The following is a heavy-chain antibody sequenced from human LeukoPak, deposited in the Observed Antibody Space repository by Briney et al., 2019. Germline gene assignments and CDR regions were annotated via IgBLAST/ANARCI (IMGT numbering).Heavy chain of an antibody. CDR2: FDPEDGET. CDR1: GYTLTELS. Sequence: GASVKVSCKVSGYTLTELSMHWVRQAPGKGLEWMGGFDPEDGETIYAQKFQGRVTMTEDTSTDTAYMELSSLRSEDTAVYYCATDGGYGSGSGLDYWGQGTLVTVSS. D-gene: IGHD3-10*01. CDR3: ATDGGYGSGSGLDY. J-gene: IGHJ4*02. V-gene: IGHV1-24*01.